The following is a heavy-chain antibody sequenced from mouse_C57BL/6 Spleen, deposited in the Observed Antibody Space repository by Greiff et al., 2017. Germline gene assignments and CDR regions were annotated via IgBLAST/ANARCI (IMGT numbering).Heavy chain of an antibody. CDR1: GYTFTSYD. CDR2: IYPRDGST. J-gene: IGHJ2*01. CDR3: AIPTMVTTRYFDY. Sequence: VQLVESGPELVKPGASVKLSCKASGYTFTSYDINWVKQRPGQGLEWIGWIYPRDGSTTYNEKFKGKATLTVDTSSSTAYMELHSLTSEDSAVYFWAIPTMVTTRYFDYWGQGTTLTVSS. V-gene: IGHV1-85*01. D-gene: IGHD2-9*01.